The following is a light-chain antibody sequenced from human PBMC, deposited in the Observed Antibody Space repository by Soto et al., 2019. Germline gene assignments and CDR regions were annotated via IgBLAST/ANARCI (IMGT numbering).Light chain of an antibody. CDR1: SSDIGTYNY. Sequence: QSALTQPRSVSGSPGQSVTISCTGTSSDIGTYNYVSWYQQHPGEAPKVIIYDVNQRPSGVPDRFSGSRSDNTASLTISGLQADDEADYYCCSYAGSYTWVFGGGTKLTVL. J-gene: IGLJ3*02. CDR3: CSYAGSYTWV. V-gene: IGLV2-11*01. CDR2: DVN.